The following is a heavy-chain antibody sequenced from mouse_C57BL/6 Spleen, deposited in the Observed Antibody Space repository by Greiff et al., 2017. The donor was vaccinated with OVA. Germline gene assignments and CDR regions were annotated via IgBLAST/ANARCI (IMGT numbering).Heavy chain of an antibody. V-gene: IGHV1-55*01. CDR1: GYTFTSYW. D-gene: IGHD2-4*01. J-gene: IGHJ3*01. CDR2: IYPGSGST. Sequence: VQLQQPGAELVKPGASVKMSCKASGYTFTSYWITWVKQRPGQGLEWIGDIYPGSGSTNYNEKFKSKATLTVDTSSSTAYMQLSSLTSEDSAVYYCAREDDYGSAWFAYWGQGTLVTVSA. CDR3: AREDDYGSAWFAY.